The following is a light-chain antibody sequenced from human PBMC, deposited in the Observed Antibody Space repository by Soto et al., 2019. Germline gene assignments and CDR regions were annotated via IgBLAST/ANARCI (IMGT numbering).Light chain of an antibody. CDR3: QQYDSSWT. Sequence: EIVLTQSPCTLSLSPGERATLSCRASQSVPSNFLAWYQQKPGQAPILLIYGVSRRATGIPDRFSGSGSGTDFTLTISRLEPEDFAVYYCQQYDSSWTFGQGNKVEIK. CDR1: QSVPSNF. J-gene: IGKJ1*01. V-gene: IGKV3-20*01. CDR2: GVS.